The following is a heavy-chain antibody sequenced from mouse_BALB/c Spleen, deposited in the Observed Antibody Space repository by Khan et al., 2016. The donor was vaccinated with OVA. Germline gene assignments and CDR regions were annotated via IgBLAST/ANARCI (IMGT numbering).Heavy chain of an antibody. CDR2: ISYSGST. CDR1: GYSITSDYA. J-gene: IGHJ2*01. V-gene: IGHV3-2*02. CDR3: ARAIMAN. Sequence: VQLKESGPGLVKPSQSLSLTCTVTGYSITSDYAWNWIRQFPGNKLEWMGYISYSGSTSYNPSLKSRISITPDTSKNQFFLQLNSVTTEDTATYYCARAIMANWGQGTTLTVSS.